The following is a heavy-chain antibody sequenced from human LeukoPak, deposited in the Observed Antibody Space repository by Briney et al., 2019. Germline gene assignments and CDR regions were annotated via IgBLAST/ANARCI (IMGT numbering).Heavy chain of an antibody. CDR1: GFTFSSYS. CDR3: ARDDPIESITIFGVVKVSDAFDI. Sequence: GGSLRLSCAASGFTFSSYSMNWVRQAPGKGLEWVSSISSSSSYIYYADSVKGRFTISRDNAKNSLYLQMNSLRAEDTAVYYCARDDPIESITIFGVVKVSDAFDIWGQGTMVTVSS. J-gene: IGHJ3*02. V-gene: IGHV3-21*01. D-gene: IGHD3-3*01. CDR2: ISSSSSYI.